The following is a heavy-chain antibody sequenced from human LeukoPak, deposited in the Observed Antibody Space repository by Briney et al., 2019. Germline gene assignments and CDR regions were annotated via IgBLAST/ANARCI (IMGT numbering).Heavy chain of an antibody. Sequence: SETLSLTCTVSGGSISRSSYYWGWSRQPRGKGREWNGSIYYSGSIYTNPTLNSRVTISLDTSKNQFSLKLSSLTAADTDVYYCVRLKSNYNDRSGYYVYWGPRTLVSVSS. CDR2: IYYSGSI. D-gene: IGHD3-22*01. CDR3: VRLKSNYNDRSGYYVY. J-gene: IGHJ4*03. CDR1: GGSISRSSYY. V-gene: IGHV4-39*01.